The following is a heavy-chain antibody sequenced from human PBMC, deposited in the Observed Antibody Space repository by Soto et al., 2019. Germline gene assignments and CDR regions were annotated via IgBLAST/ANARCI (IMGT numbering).Heavy chain of an antibody. CDR1: GDSISSGDYY. V-gene: IGHV4-30-4*01. J-gene: IGHJ4*02. D-gene: IGHD3-16*01. CDR3: AIGLFYALDNYHGRSIDY. Sequence: SETLSLTCTVSGDSISSGDYYWIWIRQPPGMGLEWVGHIHSTGSAYFNPTLKSRLSISKDTSKNQFSLSLNSVTAADTAVYFCAIGLFYALDNYHGRSIDYWGQAALVIVSS. CDR2: IHSTGSA.